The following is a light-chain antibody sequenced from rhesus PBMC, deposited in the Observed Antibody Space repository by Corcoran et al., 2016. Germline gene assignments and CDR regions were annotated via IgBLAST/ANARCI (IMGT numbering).Light chain of an antibody. CDR3: CSYTTSSTV. V-gene: IGLV2S7*01. J-gene: IGLJ6*01. Sequence: QSAPTQPPSVSGSPGQSVTISCTGISSDIGGYNYVSWYQQHPGKAPKLMIYGVSNRPSGVSDRFSGSKSGYTASLTISGLQAEDEADYYCCSYTTSSTVFGSGTKLTVL. CDR1: SSDIGGYNY. CDR2: GVS.